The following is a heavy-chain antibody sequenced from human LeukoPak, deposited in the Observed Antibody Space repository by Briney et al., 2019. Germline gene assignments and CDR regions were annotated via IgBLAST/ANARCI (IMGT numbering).Heavy chain of an antibody. D-gene: IGHD5-18*01. CDR2: IKQDGSER. V-gene: IGHV3-7*01. J-gene: IGHJ6*03. Sequence: GGSLRLSCAASGFTFSSSWMSWVRQAPGKGLEWVANIKQDGSERSYVDSVKGRFTISRDNAKNLLYLQMNSLRAEDTAVYCCARGIQLWLQYYYYYYMDVWGKGTTVTVSS. CDR1: GFTFSSSW. CDR3: ARGIQLWLQYYYYYYMDV.